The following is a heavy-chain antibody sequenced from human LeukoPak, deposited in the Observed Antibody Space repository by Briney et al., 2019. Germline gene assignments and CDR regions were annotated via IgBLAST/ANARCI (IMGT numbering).Heavy chain of an antibody. CDR3: AREWYYYDSSGEGYYFDY. CDR2: IIPIFGTA. CDR1: GGTFSSYA. J-gene: IGHJ4*02. V-gene: IGHV1-69*06. D-gene: IGHD3-22*01. Sequence: ASVKVSCKASGGTFSSYAISWVRQAPGQGLEWMGGIIPIFGTANYAQKFQGRVTITADKSTSTAYMELSSLRSEDTAVYYCAREWYYYDSSGEGYYFDYWGQGTLVTVSS.